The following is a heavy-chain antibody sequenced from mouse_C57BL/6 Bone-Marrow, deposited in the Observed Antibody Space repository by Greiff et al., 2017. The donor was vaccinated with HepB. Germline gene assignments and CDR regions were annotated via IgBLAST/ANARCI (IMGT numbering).Heavy chain of an antibody. CDR2: ISSGGDYI. V-gene: IGHV5-9-1*02. CDR3: TRFRLSWPLVSLRPYAMDY. Sequence: EVQLVESGEGLVKPGGSLKLSCAASGFTFSSYAMSWVRQTPEKRLEWVAYISSGGDYIYYADTVKGRFTISRDNARNTLYLQMSSLKSEDTAMYYCTRFRLSWPLVSLRPYAMDYWGQGTSVTVSS. D-gene: IGHD6-5*01. CDR1: GFTFSSYA. J-gene: IGHJ4*01.